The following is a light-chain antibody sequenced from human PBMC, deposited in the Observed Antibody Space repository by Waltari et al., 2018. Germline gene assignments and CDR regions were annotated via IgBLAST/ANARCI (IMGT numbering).Light chain of an antibody. Sequence: QSALTQPASVSGSPGQSITISCTAPSSDLGSYQRVSWYQQHPGTAPRLMIYADSTRPPGSSNRFSGSKSGNTASLTISGLQAEDEAAYYCCSYAGSSTVKFGEGTYLTVL. J-gene: IGLJ2*01. CDR1: SSDLGSYQR. CDR2: ADS. V-gene: IGLV2-23*01. CDR3: CSYAGSSTVK.